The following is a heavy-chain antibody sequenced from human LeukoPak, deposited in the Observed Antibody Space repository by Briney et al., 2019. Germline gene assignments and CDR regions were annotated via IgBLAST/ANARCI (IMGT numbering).Heavy chain of an antibody. CDR2: INNSGDRT. Sequence: LGESLRLSCAASGFTLSSDAMSWVRQAPGKGLEWVSGINNSGDRTYYADSVKGRFTISRDIPKNTLYLQMNSLRAEDTAVYYCAKGRSDIDYWGQGILVTVSS. CDR3: AKGRSDIDY. D-gene: IGHD3-22*01. J-gene: IGHJ4*02. CDR1: GFTLSSDA. V-gene: IGHV3-23*01.